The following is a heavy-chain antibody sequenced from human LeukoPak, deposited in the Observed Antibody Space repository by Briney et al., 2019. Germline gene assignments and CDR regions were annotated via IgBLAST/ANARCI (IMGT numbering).Heavy chain of an antibody. CDR1: GGSISSSSTNC. J-gene: IGHJ4*02. CDR2: IYHSGAT. D-gene: IGHD3-9*01. CDR3: ARVTVLRYFDWLLSKSNSGNYFDY. Sequence: PSETLSLTCAVSGGSISSSSTNCWTWVRQPPGKGLEWIGEIYHSGATNYNPSLKSRVAISVDTSKNQFSLKLSSVTAADTAVYYCARVTVLRYFDWLLSKSNSGNYFDYWGQGALVTVSS. V-gene: IGHV4-4*02.